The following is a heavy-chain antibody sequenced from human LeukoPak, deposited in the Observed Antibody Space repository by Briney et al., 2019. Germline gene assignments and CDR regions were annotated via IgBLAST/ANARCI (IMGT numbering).Heavy chain of an antibody. Sequence: PGGSLRLSCAAPGFTFSSYWMSWVRQAPGKGLEWVANIKQDGSEKYYVDSVKGRFTISRDNAKNSLYLQMNSLRAEDTAVYYCAREYDSSGYYYANWGQGTLVTVSS. CDR1: GFTFSSYW. V-gene: IGHV3-7*01. CDR3: AREYDSSGYYYAN. J-gene: IGHJ4*02. CDR2: IKQDGSEK. D-gene: IGHD3-22*01.